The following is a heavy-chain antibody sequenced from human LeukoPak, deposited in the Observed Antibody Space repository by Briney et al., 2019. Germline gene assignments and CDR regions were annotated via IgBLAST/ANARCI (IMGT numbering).Heavy chain of an antibody. CDR3: ARVYYDSSGYYWLDY. D-gene: IGHD3-22*01. CDR2: INHRGST. V-gene: IGHV4-34*01. Sequence: SETLSLTCAVYGGSFSGYYWSWIRQPPGKGLEWIGEINHRGSTNYNPSLKSRVTISVDTSKNQFSLKLSSVTAADTAVYYCARVYYDSSGYYWLDYWGQGTLVTVSS. J-gene: IGHJ4*02. CDR1: GGSFSGYY.